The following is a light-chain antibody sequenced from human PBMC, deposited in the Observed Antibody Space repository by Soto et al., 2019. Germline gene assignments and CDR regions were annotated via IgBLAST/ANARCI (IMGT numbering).Light chain of an antibody. CDR3: CSYAGSSWV. J-gene: IGLJ3*02. V-gene: IGLV2-11*01. CDR1: SSDVGGYNY. CDR2: DVS. Sequence: QSALTQPRSVSGSPGQSVTISCTGTSSDVGGYNYVSWYQQHPGKAPKLMIYDVSKRPSGVPDRFSGSKSGNMASLTISGLQAEDEADYYCCSYAGSSWVFGGGTKVTVL.